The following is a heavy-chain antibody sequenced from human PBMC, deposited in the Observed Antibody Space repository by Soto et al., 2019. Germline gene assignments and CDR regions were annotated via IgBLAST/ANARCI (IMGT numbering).Heavy chain of an antibody. V-gene: IGHV1-2*02. CDR1: GYTFTGYY. Sequence: QVQLVQSGAEVKKPGASVKVSCKASGYTFTGYYMHWVRQAPGQGLEWMGWINPNSGGTNYAQKFQGRVTITADKSTSTAYMELSSLRSEDTAVYYCARGPLAYCGGDCYSVFDYWGQGTLVTVSS. CDR3: ARGPLAYCGGDCYSVFDY. CDR2: INPNSGGT. J-gene: IGHJ4*02. D-gene: IGHD2-21*02.